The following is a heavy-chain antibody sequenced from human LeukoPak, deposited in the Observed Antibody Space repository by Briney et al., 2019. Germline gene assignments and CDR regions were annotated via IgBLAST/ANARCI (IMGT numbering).Heavy chain of an antibody. CDR3: ATRPGMGINYFDL. D-gene: IGHD1-1*01. J-gene: IGHJ2*01. CDR2: LYRNGST. Sequence: GGSLGLSCAASGFTVSSSYMSWVLHAPGRGLECVSDLYRNGSTYYADSVKGRFTISRDNSRNTVYLQMNSLSAADTAVYYCATRPGMGINYFDLWGRGTLVTVSS. V-gene: IGHV3-53*01. CDR1: GFTVSSSY.